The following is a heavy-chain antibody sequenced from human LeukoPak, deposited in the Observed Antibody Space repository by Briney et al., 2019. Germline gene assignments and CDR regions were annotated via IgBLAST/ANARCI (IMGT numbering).Heavy chain of an antibody. J-gene: IGHJ4*02. D-gene: IGHD2/OR15-2a*01. CDR2: ISYDGSNK. CDR3: AKRESFDY. V-gene: IGHV3-30*18. CDR1: GFTFSSYG. Sequence: HPGGSLRLSCAASGFTFSSYGMRWVRQAPGKGLEWVAVISYDGSNKYYADSVKGRFTISRDNSKNTLYLQMNSLRAEDTAVYYCAKRESFDYWGQGTLVTVSS.